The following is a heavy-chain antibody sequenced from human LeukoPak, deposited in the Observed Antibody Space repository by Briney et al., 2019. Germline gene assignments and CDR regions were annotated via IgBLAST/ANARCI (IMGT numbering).Heavy chain of an antibody. CDR2: ISSSGSTI. V-gene: IGHV3-11*01. D-gene: IGHD2-8*01. J-gene: IGHJ6*03. CDR3: ARVSGDRGVYYYYYYYMDV. Sequence: GGSLRLSCTASGFTFSDYYMSWIRQAPGKGLEWVSYISSSGSTIYYADSVKGRFTISRDNAKNSLYLQMNSLRAEDTAVYYCARVSGDRGVYYYYYYYMDVWGKGTTVTVSS. CDR1: GFTFSDYY.